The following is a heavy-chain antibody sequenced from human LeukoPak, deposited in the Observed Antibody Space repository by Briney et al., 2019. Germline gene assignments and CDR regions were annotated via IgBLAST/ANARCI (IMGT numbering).Heavy chain of an antibody. D-gene: IGHD1-26*01. J-gene: IGHJ4*01. V-gene: IGHV4-59*01. Sequence: PSETLSLTCAVSGGSISSYYRSWIRQPPGKGLEWIGYIYCSGSTNYNPSLKSRVTISVDTSKNQFSLKLSSVTAADTAVYYCARGERSGSYYVVTDYFDYWGHGNLVTVSS. CDR1: GGSISSYY. CDR3: ARGERSGSYYVVTDYFDY. CDR2: IYCSGST.